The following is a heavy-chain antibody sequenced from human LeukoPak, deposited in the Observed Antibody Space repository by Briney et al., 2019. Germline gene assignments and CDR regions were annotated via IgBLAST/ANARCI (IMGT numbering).Heavy chain of an antibody. Sequence: GGSLTLSCAASGFTFSSYDMTWVRQAPGQGLEWVSVISDSGDYTSYADSVRGRFTISRDNSRNTLYLQMISLRPEDTAVYYCAKDTSIGKYCTNGVCSPFDYWGQGTLVTVSS. CDR3: AKDTSIGKYCTNGVCSPFDY. D-gene: IGHD2-8*01. CDR1: GFTFSSYD. CDR2: ISDSGDYT. V-gene: IGHV3-23*01. J-gene: IGHJ4*02.